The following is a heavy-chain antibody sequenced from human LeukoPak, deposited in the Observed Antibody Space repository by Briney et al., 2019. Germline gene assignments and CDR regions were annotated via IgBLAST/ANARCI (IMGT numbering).Heavy chain of an antibody. CDR2: IIPIFGTA. CDR3: ATSSGTKLNWFDP. D-gene: IGHD3-10*01. V-gene: IGHV1-69*13. Sequence: SVKVSCKASGGTFSSYAISWVRQAPGQGLEWMGGIIPIFGTANYAQKFQGRVTITADESTSTAYMELSSLRSEDTAVYYCATSSGTKLNWFDPWGQGTLVTVSS. J-gene: IGHJ5*02. CDR1: GGTFSSYA.